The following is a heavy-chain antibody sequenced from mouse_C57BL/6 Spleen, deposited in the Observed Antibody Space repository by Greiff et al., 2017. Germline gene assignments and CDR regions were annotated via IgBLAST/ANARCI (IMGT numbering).Heavy chain of an antibody. J-gene: IGHJ2*01. CDR1: GFTFSSYT. V-gene: IGHV5-9*01. D-gene: IGHD3-2*02. CDR2: ISGGGGNT. CDR3: ARQANISGYDY. Sequence: EVMLVESGGGLVKPGGSLKLSCAASGFTFSSYTMSWVRQTPEKRLEWVATISGGGGNTYYPDSVKGRFTISRDNAKNTLYLQMSSLRSEDTALYYCARQANISGYDYWGQGTTLTVSS.